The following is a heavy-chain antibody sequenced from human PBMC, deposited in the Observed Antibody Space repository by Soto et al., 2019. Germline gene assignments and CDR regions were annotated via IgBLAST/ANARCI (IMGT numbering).Heavy chain of an antibody. CDR3: ARDRSPYYYDSSGPPEY. J-gene: IGHJ4*02. CDR2: ISSYNGYT. V-gene: IGHV1-18*01. Sequence: QVQQVQSGDEVKKPGASVKVSCTASGYIFSSFGISWVRQAPGQGLEWMGWISSYNGYTNHAQKFQVSFTMTTDTSTRTAYMVLRALRSDGTAVYYWARDRSPYYYDSSGPPEYWGQGTLVTVSS. CDR1: GYIFSSFG. D-gene: IGHD3-22*01.